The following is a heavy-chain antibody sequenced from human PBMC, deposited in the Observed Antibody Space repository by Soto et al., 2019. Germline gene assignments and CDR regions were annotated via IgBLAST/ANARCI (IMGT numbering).Heavy chain of an antibody. CDR1: GFTVNSNY. J-gene: IGHJ6*02. CDR2: TNTGGTT. CDR3: AKADGFILAV. V-gene: IGHV3-53*02. Sequence: EVQVLATGGGLIQPGGSLRLSCAASGFTVNSNYMSWVRQAPGEGLQWVSITNTGGTTYYADSVKGRITVSRDNSKNTLYLHMNSLRAEDTAIYYCAKADGFILAVWGQGTTVSVSS. D-gene: IGHD3-10*01.